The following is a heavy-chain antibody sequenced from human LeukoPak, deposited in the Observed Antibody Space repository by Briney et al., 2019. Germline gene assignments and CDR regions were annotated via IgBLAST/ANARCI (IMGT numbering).Heavy chain of an antibody. J-gene: IGHJ4*02. CDR1: GISLSNYA. V-gene: IGHV3-23*01. CDR2: ISERGGST. Sequence: GGSLRLSCVVSGISLSNYAMTWVRQAPGKGLEWVSYISERGGSTTYADSVKGRFTISRDTSLNTLYLQMNNLRAEDTAVYFCAKRGVVVRGILVIGYHQEAYHYDFWGQGVLVTVSS. D-gene: IGHD3-10*01. CDR3: AKRGVVVRGILVIGYHQEAYHYDF.